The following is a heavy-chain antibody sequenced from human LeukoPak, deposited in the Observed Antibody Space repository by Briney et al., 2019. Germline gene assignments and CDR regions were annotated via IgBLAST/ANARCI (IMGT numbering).Heavy chain of an antibody. D-gene: IGHD3-22*01. CDR2: IYYSGST. CDR1: GGSISSGGYY. V-gene: IGHV4-31*03. J-gene: IGHJ4*02. CDR3: ARVGGRYYDSSGYYYVGY. Sequence: PSQTLSLTCSVSGGSISSGGYYWSWIRQHPGKGLEWIGYIYYSGSTYYNPSLKSRVTISVDTSKNQFSLKLSSVTAADTAVYYCARVGGRYYDSSGYYYVGYWGQGTLVTVSS.